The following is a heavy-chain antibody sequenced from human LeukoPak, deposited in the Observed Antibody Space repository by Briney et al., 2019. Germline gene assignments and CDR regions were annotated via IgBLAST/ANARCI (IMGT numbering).Heavy chain of an antibody. CDR2: SYYSGST. Sequence: SGTLSLTCSVSGGSISSYYWSWIRQPPGKGLEYIGYSYYSGSTDYNPSLKSRVTISVDTSNQFSLMLTSVTAADTAVYYCARQSIAARRAFDIWGQGTMVTVSS. CDR1: GGSISSYY. D-gene: IGHD6-6*01. V-gene: IGHV4-59*08. J-gene: IGHJ3*02. CDR3: ARQSIAARRAFDI.